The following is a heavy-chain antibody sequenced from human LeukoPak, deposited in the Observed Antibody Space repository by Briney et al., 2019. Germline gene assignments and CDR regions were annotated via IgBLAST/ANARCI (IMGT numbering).Heavy chain of an antibody. CDR1: GFTFSSYE. D-gene: IGHD3-22*01. V-gene: IGHV3-48*03. CDR2: ISSSGSTI. CDR3: ARDLNYDSSGYYVDDAFDI. Sequence: GGSLRLSCAASGFTFSSYEMNWVRQAPGKGLEWVSYISSSGSTIYYADSVKGRFTISRDNAKNSLYLQMNSLRAEDTAVYYCARDLNYDSSGYYVDDAFDIWGQGTMVTVSS. J-gene: IGHJ3*02.